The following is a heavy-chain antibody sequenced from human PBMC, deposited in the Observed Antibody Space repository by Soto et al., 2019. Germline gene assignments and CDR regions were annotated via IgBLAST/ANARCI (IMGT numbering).Heavy chain of an antibody. D-gene: IGHD6-6*01. CDR3: ARGRDGDY. CDR2: ISAHNGNT. V-gene: IGHV1-18*01. Sequence: QVHLVQSGAEVKKPGASVKVSCKGSGYAFTTYGITWVRQAPGQGLEWMGWISAHNGNTNYAQKLQGRVTVTRDTSTSTAYMELRSLRSDDTAVYYCARGRDGDYRGQGALVTVSS. J-gene: IGHJ4*02. CDR1: GYAFTTYG.